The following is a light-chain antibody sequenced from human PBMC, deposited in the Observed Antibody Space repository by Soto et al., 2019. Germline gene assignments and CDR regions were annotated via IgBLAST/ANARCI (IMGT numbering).Light chain of an antibody. CDR3: ETWYSNTHKV. CDR1: SGHNTYI. J-gene: IGLJ3*02. CDR2: LDRSGSY. V-gene: IGLV4-60*02. Sequence: QSVLTQSSSASASLGSSVTLTCILSSGHNTYIIAWHQQQPGKAPRFLMTLDRSGSYNRGSGVPDRFSGSSSGADRYLTISDLQFEDEGDYYCETWYSNTHKVFGGGTQLTVL.